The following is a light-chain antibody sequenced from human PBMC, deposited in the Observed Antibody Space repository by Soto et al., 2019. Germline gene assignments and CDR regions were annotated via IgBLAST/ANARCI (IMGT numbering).Light chain of an antibody. CDR3: HQYNSWHPGT. Sequence: DIPMTQSPSSLSASVGDRVTITCRASQSISSYLNWYQQKPGKAPKLLIYAASSLQSGVPSRFSGSGSGTDFTLTISSLQSEDFALYYCHQYNSWHPGTFGQGTKVDIK. J-gene: IGKJ2*01. V-gene: IGKV1-39*01. CDR2: AAS. CDR1: QSISSY.